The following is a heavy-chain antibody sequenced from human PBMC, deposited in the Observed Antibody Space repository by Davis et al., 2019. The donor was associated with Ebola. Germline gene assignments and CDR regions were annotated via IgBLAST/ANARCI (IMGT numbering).Heavy chain of an antibody. CDR2: IIPIFGTA. CDR1: GGTFSSYA. Sequence: SVKVSCKASGGTFSSYAISWVRQAPGQGLEWMGGIIPIFGTANYAQKFQGRVTITADKSTSTAYMELSSLRSEDTAVYYCARNLAARGQLPDYWGQGTLVTVSS. V-gene: IGHV1-69*06. J-gene: IGHJ4*02. D-gene: IGHD6-6*01. CDR3: ARNLAARGQLPDY.